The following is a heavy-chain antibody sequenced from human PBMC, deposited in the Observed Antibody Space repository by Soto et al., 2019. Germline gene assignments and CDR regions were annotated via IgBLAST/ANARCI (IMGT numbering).Heavy chain of an antibody. CDR2: IWYDGSNK. Sequence: GGSLRLSCAASGFTFSSYGMHWVRQAPGKGLEWVAVIWYDGSNKYYADSVKGRFTISRDNSENTLYLQMNSLRAEDTAVYYCARDGDNWNDASAFDIWGQGTMVTVSS. CDR3: ARDGDNWNDASAFDI. J-gene: IGHJ3*02. D-gene: IGHD1-20*01. CDR1: GFTFSSYG. V-gene: IGHV3-33*01.